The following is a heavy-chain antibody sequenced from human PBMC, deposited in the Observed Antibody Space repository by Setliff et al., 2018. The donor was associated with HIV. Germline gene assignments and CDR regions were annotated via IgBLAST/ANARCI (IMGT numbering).Heavy chain of an antibody. CDR2: SNPRGTGG. D-gene: IGHD4-4*01. V-gene: IGHV1-46*04. CDR1: GYTFIDNY. Sequence: ASVKVSCKTYGYTFIDNYLQWVRQAPGQGLEWMAVSNPRGTGGTVAQKLQGRVTLTNDESTGTVYMELNKLTSDDTATYYCARDLTSNSNCFDPWSQGIPVTVSS. CDR3: ARDLTSNSNCFDP. J-gene: IGHJ5*02.